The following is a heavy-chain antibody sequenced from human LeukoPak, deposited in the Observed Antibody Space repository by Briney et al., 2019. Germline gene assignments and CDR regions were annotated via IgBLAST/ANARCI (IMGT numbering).Heavy chain of an antibody. D-gene: IGHD4-17*01. CDR3: GFGDYY. V-gene: IGHV4-61*02. J-gene: IGHJ4*02. CDR1: GGSISSGSYY. CDR2: IYTSGST. Sequence: PSETLSLTCTVSGGSISSGSYYWSWIRQPAGKGLEWIGRIYTSGSTNYNPSLKSRVTISVDTSKNQFSLKLSSVTAATTAVYYCGFGDYYWVQGTLVTVSS.